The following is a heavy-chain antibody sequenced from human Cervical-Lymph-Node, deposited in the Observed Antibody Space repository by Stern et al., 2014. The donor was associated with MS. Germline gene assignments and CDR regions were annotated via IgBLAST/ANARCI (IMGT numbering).Heavy chain of an antibody. CDR3: ARDYGDYAFDY. D-gene: IGHD4-17*01. J-gene: IGHJ4*02. Sequence: EVQLVESGAEVKKPGESLKISCKGSGYSFTANWIAWVRQMPGQGLEWLVIIYPGDSNTRYSPSFQGPVTISADKSISSAYLQWSSLKASDTAMYYCARDYGDYAFDYWGQGTLVTVSS. CDR1: GYSFTANW. CDR2: IYPGDSNT. V-gene: IGHV5-51*01.